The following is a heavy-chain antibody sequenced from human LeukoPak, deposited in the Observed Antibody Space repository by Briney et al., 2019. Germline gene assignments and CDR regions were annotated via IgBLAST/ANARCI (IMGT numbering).Heavy chain of an antibody. V-gene: IGHV3-30*18. J-gene: IGHJ3*02. D-gene: IGHD3-3*01. Sequence: PGGSLRLSCAASGFTFSSYGMHWVRQAPGKGLEWVAVISYDGSNKYYADSVKGRFTISRDNSKNTLYLQMNSLRAEDTAVYYCAKTYYDFWSGYYGGGAFDIWGQGTMVTVSS. CDR1: GFTFSSYG. CDR2: ISYDGSNK. CDR3: AKTYYDFWSGYYGGGAFDI.